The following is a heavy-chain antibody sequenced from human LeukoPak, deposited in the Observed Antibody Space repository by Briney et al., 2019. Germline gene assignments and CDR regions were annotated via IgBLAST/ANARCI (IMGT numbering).Heavy chain of an antibody. V-gene: IGHV3-7*01. CDR3: AREVVGAPDL. J-gene: IGHJ2*01. CDR1: GFTFESYW. D-gene: IGHD2-15*01. Sequence: TGGSLRLSCAASGFTFESYWMSWVRQAPGKGLEWVANIKQDGSEKHYVDSVKGRFTISRDNAKNSLYLQMNSLRAEETAVYYCAREVVGAPDLWGRGTLVTVSS. CDR2: IKQDGSEK.